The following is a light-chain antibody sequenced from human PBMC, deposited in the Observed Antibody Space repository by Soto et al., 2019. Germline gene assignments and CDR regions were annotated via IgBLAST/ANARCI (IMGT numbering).Light chain of an antibody. CDR1: GSNLGRNY. CDR2: DNV. Sequence: QSVLTQPPSVSATPGQKVTISCSGSGSNLGRNYVSWYQQLPGTAPKLLIYDNVYRFSGIPDRFSASKSGTSATLGITGLQTGDEGDYYCGSWDNILRAYVFGTGTGLTVL. CDR3: GSWDNILRAYV. J-gene: IGLJ1*01. V-gene: IGLV1-51*01.